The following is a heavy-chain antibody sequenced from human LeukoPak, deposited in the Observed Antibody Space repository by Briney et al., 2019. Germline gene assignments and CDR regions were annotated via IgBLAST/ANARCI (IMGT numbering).Heavy chain of an antibody. J-gene: IGHJ5*02. CDR3: ARDGGYYDSSGLMGNWFDP. CDR2: ISYDGSNK. CDR1: GFTFSSYA. D-gene: IGHD3-22*01. V-gene: IGHV3-30-3*01. Sequence: GGSLRLSCAASGFTFSSYAMHWVRQAPGKGLEWVAVISYDGSNKYYADSVKGRFTISRDNSKNTLYLQMNSLRAEDTAVYYCARDGGYYDSSGLMGNWFDPWGQGTLVTVSS.